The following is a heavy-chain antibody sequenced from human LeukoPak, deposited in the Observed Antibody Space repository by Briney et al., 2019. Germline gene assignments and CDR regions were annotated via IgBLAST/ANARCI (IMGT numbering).Heavy chain of an antibody. J-gene: IGHJ3*02. Sequence: GGSLRLSCTAYGLSVRNEYMSWVRQTPGKGLEWVAVMFSGGYTSYAESVKGRFTLSGDNSGNILSLQMDNLRVEDTAIYYCARDTGASAAGTIVADASDIWGQGIMVTVSS. CDR1: GLSVRNEY. CDR3: ARDTGASAAGTIVADASDI. V-gene: IGHV3-53*01. CDR2: MFSGGYT. D-gene: IGHD1-1*01.